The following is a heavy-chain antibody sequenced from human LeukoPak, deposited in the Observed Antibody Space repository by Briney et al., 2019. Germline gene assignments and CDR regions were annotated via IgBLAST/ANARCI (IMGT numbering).Heavy chain of an antibody. CDR1: GFTFTSYG. J-gene: IGHJ4*02. V-gene: IGHV1-18*01. CDR3: ARDLKRGYSSGRYSWGTGSSNDY. D-gene: IGHD6-19*01. Sequence: GGSLGLSCAASGFTFTSYGISWVRQAPGQGLEWMGWISGYNGNTNYAQKLQGRVTMTTDTSTSTAYMELRSLRSDDTAVYYCARDLKRGYSSGRYSWGTGSSNDYWGQGTLVTVSS. CDR2: ISGYNGNT.